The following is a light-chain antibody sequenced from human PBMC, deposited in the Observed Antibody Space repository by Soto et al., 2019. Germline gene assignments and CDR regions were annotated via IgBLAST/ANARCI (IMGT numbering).Light chain of an antibody. J-gene: IGLJ1*01. CDR3: CSYATSSFV. CDR1: SSDVGGYNL. CDR2: GNT. Sequence: QSVLTQPASVSVSPGQSITISCTGTSSDVGGYNLVSWYQQHPGKAPKLIIFGNTERPSGVSHRFSGSKSGNTASLTISGVQVEEEADYHCCSYATSSFVFGTGTKVTVL. V-gene: IGLV2-23*01.